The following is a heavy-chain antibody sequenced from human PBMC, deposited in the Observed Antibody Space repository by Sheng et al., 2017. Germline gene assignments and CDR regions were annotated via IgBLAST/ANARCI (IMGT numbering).Heavy chain of an antibody. D-gene: IGHD1-26*01. V-gene: IGHV3-72*01. CDR2: TKNKAQGYTT. J-gene: IGHJ4*02. CDR3: ARDAGEDYYLFYYFAL. CDR1: GFTFSDHY. Sequence: EVQLVESGGGLVQPGGSLRLSCAASGFTFSDHYMDWVRQAPGKGLEWVGRTKNKAQGYTTEYATSLKDRFTISRDDSKNSLFLQMNSLKTEDTAVYYCARDAGEDYYLFYYFALWGQGTLVTVSS.